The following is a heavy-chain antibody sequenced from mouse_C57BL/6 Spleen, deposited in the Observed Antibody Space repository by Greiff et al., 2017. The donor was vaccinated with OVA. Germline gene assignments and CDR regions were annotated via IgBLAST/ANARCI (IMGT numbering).Heavy chain of an antibody. J-gene: IGHJ1*03. CDR3: ARDYYGSSYVGYFDV. CDR2: IYPGSGST. D-gene: IGHD1-1*01. CDR1: GYTFTSYW. Sequence: QVQLQQSGAELVKPGASVKMSCKASGYTFTSYWITWVKQRPGQGLEWIGDIYPGSGSTNYNEKFKSKATLTVDTSSSTAYMQLSSLTSEDSAVYYCARDYYGSSYVGYFDVWGTGTTVTVSS. V-gene: IGHV1-55*01.